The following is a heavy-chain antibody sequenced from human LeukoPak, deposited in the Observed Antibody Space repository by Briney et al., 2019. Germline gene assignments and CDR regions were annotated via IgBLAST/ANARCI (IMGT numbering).Heavy chain of an antibody. CDR2: INQDGSEK. V-gene: IGHV3-7*01. CDR1: GFTFSSYW. D-gene: IGHD2-21*02. J-gene: IGHJ4*02. CDR3: ARDIAGLATYCGGDCYSGLFDY. Sequence: PGGSLRLSCAASGFTFSSYWMSWVRQAPGKGLEWVANINQDGSEKYYVDSVKGRFTISRDNAKNSLYLQMNSLRAEDTAVYYCARDIAGLATYCGGDCYSGLFDYWGQGTLVTVSS.